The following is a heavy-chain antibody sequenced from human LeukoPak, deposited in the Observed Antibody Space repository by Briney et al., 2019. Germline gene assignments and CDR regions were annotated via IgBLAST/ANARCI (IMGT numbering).Heavy chain of an antibody. V-gene: IGHV1-46*01. CDR1: GCTFTGYY. CDR2: INPSGGRT. CDR3: ARDQRYYDSSGHLDY. D-gene: IGHD3-22*01. J-gene: IGHJ4*02. Sequence: GASVKVSCKASGCTFTGYYMHWVRQAPGQGLEWMGIINPSGGRTSYAQKFQGRVTMTRDTSTSTVYMELSSLRSEDTAVYYCARDQRYYDSSGHLDYWGQGTLVTVSS.